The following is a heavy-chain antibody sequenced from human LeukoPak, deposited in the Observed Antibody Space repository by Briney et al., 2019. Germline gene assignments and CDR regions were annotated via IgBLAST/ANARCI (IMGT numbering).Heavy chain of an antibody. CDR2: LDPEYAET. Sequence: ASVKVSCKVSGYTLTELSIHWVRQAPGKGLEWMGGLDPEYAETIYAQKFQGRVTMTEDTSPDTAYMELSSLRSEDTAVYFCSTHLGGGASPPPPDVFYIWGQGQMVTVSS. V-gene: IGHV1-24*01. D-gene: IGHD3-16*01. CDR1: GYTLTELS. CDR3: STHLGGGASPPPPDVFYI. J-gene: IGHJ3*02.